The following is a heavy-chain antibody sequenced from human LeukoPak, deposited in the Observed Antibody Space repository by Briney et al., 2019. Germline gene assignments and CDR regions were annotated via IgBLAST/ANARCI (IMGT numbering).Heavy chain of an antibody. CDR3: TKGPETMIVPDY. D-gene: IGHD3-22*01. J-gene: IGHJ4*02. CDR1: GFTFSSYA. Sequence: PGGSLRLSCAASGFTFSSYAMSWVRQAPGKGLEWVSGVSGSGGSTNYADSVKGRFTISRDNSQNTLYLQMDSLRAEDTAVYYCTKGPETMIVPDYRGQGTLVTVSS. CDR2: VSGSGGST. V-gene: IGHV3-23*01.